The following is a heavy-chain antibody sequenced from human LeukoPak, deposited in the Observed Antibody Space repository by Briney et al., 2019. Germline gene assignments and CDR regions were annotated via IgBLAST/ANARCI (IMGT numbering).Heavy chain of an antibody. V-gene: IGHV3-23*01. CDR1: GFTFSSYV. D-gene: IGHD6-19*01. Sequence: SGGSLRLSCAASGFTFSSYVMSWVRQAPGKGLEWVSGISGRGSSTYYADSVKGRFTISRDNSKNTLYLQMNSLRAEDTAVHYCARQPDDFSGWNNGQGFFDYWGQGTLVTVSS. CDR3: ARQPDDFSGWNNGQGFFDY. CDR2: ISGRGSST. J-gene: IGHJ4*02.